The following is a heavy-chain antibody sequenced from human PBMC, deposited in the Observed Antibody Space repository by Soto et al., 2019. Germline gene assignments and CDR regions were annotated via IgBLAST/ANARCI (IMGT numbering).Heavy chain of an antibody. CDR3: AAGEHIVVVTAIPNYYYYYGMDV. CDR1: GFTFTSSA. Sequence: ASVKVSCKASGFTFTSSAVQWVRQARGQRLEWIGWIVVGSGNTNYAQKFQERVTITRDMSTSTAYMELSSLRSEDTAVYYCAAGEHIVVVTAIPNYYYYYGMDVWGQGTTVTVPS. D-gene: IGHD2-21*02. V-gene: IGHV1-58*01. CDR2: IVVGSGNT. J-gene: IGHJ6*02.